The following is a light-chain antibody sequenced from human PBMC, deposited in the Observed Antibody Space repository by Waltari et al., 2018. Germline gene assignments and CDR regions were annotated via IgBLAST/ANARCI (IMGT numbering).Light chain of an antibody. CDR1: LLAKKY. V-gene: IGLV3-27*01. Sequence: SYELTQPSSVSVSPGQTASITCSGDLLAKKYARWFQQKPGHAPVLVIFKDSDRPSAIPARFSGLSSVTSVTLTIGGDKVEDEADYYCYAAADNNVGVFGPGTKVTV. CDR3: YAAADNNVGV. J-gene: IGLJ1*01. CDR2: KDS.